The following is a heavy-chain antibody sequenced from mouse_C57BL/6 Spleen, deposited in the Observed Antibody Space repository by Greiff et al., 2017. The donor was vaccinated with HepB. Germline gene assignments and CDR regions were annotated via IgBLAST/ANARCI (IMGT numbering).Heavy chain of an antibody. D-gene: IGHD2-4*01. CDR2: ISSGSSTI. CDR1: GFTFSDYG. Sequence: EVKLMESGGGLVKPGGSLKLSCAASGFTFSDYGMHWVRQAPEKGLEWVAYISSGSSTIYYADTVKGRFTISRDNAKNTLFLQMTSLRSEDTAMYYCARGDYDVGMDFDYWGQGTTLTVSS. J-gene: IGHJ2*01. CDR3: ARGDYDVGMDFDY. V-gene: IGHV5-17*01.